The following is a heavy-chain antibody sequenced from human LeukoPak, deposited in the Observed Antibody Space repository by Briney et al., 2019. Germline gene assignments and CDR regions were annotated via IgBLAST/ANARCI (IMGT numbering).Heavy chain of an antibody. CDR3: ARAGSYYAFDI. Sequence: SGLTFSGYGMHWVRQAPGKGLEWIGYIYYSGSTNYNPSLKSRVTISVDTSKNQFSLKLSSVTAADTAVYYCARAGSYYAFDIWGQGTMVTVSS. J-gene: IGHJ3*02. CDR2: IYYSGST. CDR1: GLTFSGYG. V-gene: IGHV4-59*01. D-gene: IGHD1-26*01.